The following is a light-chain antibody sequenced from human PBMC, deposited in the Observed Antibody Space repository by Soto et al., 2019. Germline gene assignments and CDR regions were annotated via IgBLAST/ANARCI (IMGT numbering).Light chain of an antibody. CDR2: GNS. J-gene: IGLJ1*01. V-gene: IGLV1-40*01. CDR3: QSYDSSLSAFYV. CDR1: SSNIGAGYD. Sequence: ALTQPPSVSGAPGQRVTISCTGSSSNIGAGYDVHWYQQLPGTAPKLLIYGNSNRPSGVPDRFSGSKSGTSASLAITFLQAEDEADYYCQSYDSSLSAFYVFGTGTKVTVL.